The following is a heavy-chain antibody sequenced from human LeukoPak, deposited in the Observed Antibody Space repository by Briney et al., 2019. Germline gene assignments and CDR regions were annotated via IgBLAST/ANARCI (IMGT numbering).Heavy chain of an antibody. V-gene: IGHV4-61*02. CDR1: GGSISSGSYY. CDR3: ARLSTVTTSFDY. Sequence: SETLSLTCTVSGGSISSGSYYWNWIRQPAGKGLEWIGRIYTSGRTYYNPSLKSRVTMSVGTSKNQFSLNLSSVTAADTAVYYCARLSTVTTSFDYWGQGTLVTVSS. J-gene: IGHJ4*02. D-gene: IGHD4-11*01. CDR2: IYTSGRT.